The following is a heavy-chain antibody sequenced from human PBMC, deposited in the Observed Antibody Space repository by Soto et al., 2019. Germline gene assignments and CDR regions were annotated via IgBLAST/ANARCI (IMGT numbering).Heavy chain of an antibody. D-gene: IGHD4-17*01. J-gene: IGHJ4*02. CDR1: GGSISSYY. Sequence: PSETLSLTCTVSGGSISSYYWSWIRQPPGKGLEWIGYIYYSGSTNYNPSLKSRVTISVDTSKNQFSLKLSSVTAADTAVYYCARLETRGSPYGDYEPYYFDYWGQGTLVTVSS. CDR3: ARLETRGSPYGDYEPYYFDY. V-gene: IGHV4-59*08. CDR2: IYYSGST.